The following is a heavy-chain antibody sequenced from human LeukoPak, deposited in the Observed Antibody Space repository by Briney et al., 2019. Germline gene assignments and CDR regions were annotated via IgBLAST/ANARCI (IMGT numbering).Heavy chain of an antibody. Sequence: SETLSLTCTVSGGSISSYYWSWIRQPPGKGLEWIGYIYYSGSTNYNPSLKSRVTISVDTSKNQFSLKLSSVTAADTAVYYCARGGSYPAYYFDYWGQGTLVTVSS. J-gene: IGHJ4*02. CDR3: ARGGSYPAYYFDY. CDR2: IYYSGST. CDR1: GGSISSYY. D-gene: IGHD1-26*01. V-gene: IGHV4-59*01.